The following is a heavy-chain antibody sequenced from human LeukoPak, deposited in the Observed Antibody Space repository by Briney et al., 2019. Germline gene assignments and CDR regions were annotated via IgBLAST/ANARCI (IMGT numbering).Heavy chain of an antibody. J-gene: IGHJ6*02. CDR1: GFTFSSYW. CDR2: IKQDGSEK. V-gene: IGHV3-7*01. D-gene: IGHD3-9*01. CDR3: ARDLERYSYGMDV. Sequence: GGSLRLSCAASGFTFSSYWMSWVRLAPGKGLEWVANIKQDGSEKYYVDSVKGRFTISRDNAKNSLYLQMNSLRAEDTAVYYCARDLERYSYGMDVWGQGTTVTVSS.